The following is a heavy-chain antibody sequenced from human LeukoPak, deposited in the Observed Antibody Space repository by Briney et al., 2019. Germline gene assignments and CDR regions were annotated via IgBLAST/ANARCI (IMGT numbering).Heavy chain of an antibody. CDR2: IYYSGST. CDR1: GGSISSDY. CDR3: ARLWANYDILTGTLDI. V-gene: IGHV4-59*08. Sequence: SETLSLTCTVSGGSISSDYWSWIRQPPGKGLEWIGYIYYSGSTNYNPSLKSRVTISVDTSKNQFSLKLSSVTAADTAVYYCARLWANYDILTGTLDIWGQGTMVTVSS. D-gene: IGHD3-9*01. J-gene: IGHJ3*02.